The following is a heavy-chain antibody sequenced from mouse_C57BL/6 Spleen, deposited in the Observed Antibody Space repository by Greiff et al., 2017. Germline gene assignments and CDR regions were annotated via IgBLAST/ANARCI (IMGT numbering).Heavy chain of an antibody. CDR3: AATAQARGYFDY. CDR1: GFTFSSYG. CDR2: ISSGGSYT. D-gene: IGHD3-2*02. Sequence: EVQRVESGGDLVKPGGSLKLSCAASGFTFSSYGMSWVRQTPDKRLEWVATISSGGSYTYYPDSVKGRFTISRDNAKNTLYLQMSSLKSEDTAMYYCAATAQARGYFDYWGQGTTLTVSS. J-gene: IGHJ2*01. V-gene: IGHV5-6*01.